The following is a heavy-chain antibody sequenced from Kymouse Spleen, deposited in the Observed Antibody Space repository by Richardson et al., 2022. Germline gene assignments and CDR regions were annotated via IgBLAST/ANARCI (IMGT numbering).Heavy chain of an antibody. CDR1: GGSFSGYY. CDR3: AREYSSSSGPNWFDP. CDR2: INHSGST. D-gene: IGHD6-6*01. Sequence: QVQLQQWGAGLLKPSETLSLTCAVYGGSFSGYYWSWIRQPPGKGLEWIGEINHSGSTNYNPSLKSRVTISVDTSKNQFSLKLSSVTAADTAVYYCAREYSSSSGPNWFDPWGQGTLVTVSS. V-gene: IGHV4-34*01. J-gene: IGHJ5*02.